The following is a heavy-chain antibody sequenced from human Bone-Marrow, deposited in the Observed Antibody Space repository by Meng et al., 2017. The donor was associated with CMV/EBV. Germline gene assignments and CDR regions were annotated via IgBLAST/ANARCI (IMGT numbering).Heavy chain of an antibody. CDR1: GFPFSSYP. CDR3: ARDYYGWGSYSSPFDF. J-gene: IGHJ4*02. Sequence: GFPFSSYPMHWVRQAPGKRLEWVAVISYDGSNKYYADSVKGRFTISRDYSKSTLYLQMNSLRSEDTAVYYCARDYYGWGSYSSPFDFWGQGALVTVSS. V-gene: IGHV3-30-3*01. CDR2: ISYDGSNK. D-gene: IGHD3-10*01.